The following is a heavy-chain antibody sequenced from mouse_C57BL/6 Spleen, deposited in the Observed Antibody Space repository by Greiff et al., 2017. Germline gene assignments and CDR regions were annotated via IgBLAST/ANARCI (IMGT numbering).Heavy chain of an antibody. J-gene: IGHJ1*03. D-gene: IGHD2-10*01. Sequence: QVQLQQSGAELVKPGASVKLSCKASGYTFTSYWMQWVKQRPGQGLEWIGEIDPSDSYTNYNQKFKGKATLTVDTSSSTAYMQLSSLTSEDSAVYYCARSYPWYFDVWGTGTTVTVSS. CDR3: ARSYPWYFDV. CDR1: GYTFTSYW. CDR2: IDPSDSYT. V-gene: IGHV1-50*01.